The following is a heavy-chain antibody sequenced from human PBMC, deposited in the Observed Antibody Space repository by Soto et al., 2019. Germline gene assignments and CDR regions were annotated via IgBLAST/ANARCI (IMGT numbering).Heavy chain of an antibody. J-gene: IGHJ4*02. CDR2: ISGSGGST. CDR1: GFTFSSYA. V-gene: IGHV3-23*01. CDR3: ATEYYDSSGFFPGDY. Sequence: GGSLRLSCAASGFTFSSYAMSWVRQAPGKGLEWVSAISGSGGSTYYADSVKGRFTISRDNSKNTLYLQMNSLRAEDTAVYYCATEYYDSSGFFPGDYWGQGTLVTVSS. D-gene: IGHD3-22*01.